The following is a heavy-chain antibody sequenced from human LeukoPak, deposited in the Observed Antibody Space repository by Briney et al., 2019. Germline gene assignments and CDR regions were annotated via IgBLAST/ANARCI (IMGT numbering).Heavy chain of an antibody. J-gene: IGHJ4*02. CDR1: GYTFTSYY. Sequence: ASVKVSCKASGYTFTSYYMHWVRQAPGQGLEWMGIINHSGGSTSHAQKFQGRVTMTRDTSTSTVYMELSSLRSEDTAVYYCARDRQWLVFDYWGQGTLVTVSS. CDR2: INHSGGST. CDR3: ARDRQWLVFDY. V-gene: IGHV1-46*01. D-gene: IGHD6-19*01.